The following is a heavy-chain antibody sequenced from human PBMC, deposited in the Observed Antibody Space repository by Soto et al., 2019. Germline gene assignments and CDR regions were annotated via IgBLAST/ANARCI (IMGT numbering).Heavy chain of an antibody. D-gene: IGHD3-9*01. V-gene: IGHV3-33*01. CDR1: GFTFSSYG. CDR2: IWYDGSNK. CDR3: ARDSNDILTVHKSGLSLAGY. Sequence: PGGSLRLSCAASGFTFSSYGMHWVRQAPGKGLEWVAVIWYDGSNKYYADSVKGRFTISRDNSKNTLYLQMNSLRAEDTAVYYCARDSNDILTVHKSGLSLAGYWGQGTLVTVSS. J-gene: IGHJ4*02.